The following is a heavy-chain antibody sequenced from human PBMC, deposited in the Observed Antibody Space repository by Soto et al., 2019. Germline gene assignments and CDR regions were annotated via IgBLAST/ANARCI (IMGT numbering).Heavy chain of an antibody. J-gene: IGHJ4*02. CDR1: GGSISSSSYY. D-gene: IGHD6-19*01. V-gene: IGHV4-39*01. CDR3: ARHKPWLVQACFDY. Sequence: QLQLQESGPGLVKPSETLSLTCTVSGGSISSSSYYWGWIRQPPGKGLEWIGSIHYSGGTYYSPAPKRRITIAADTSQNPCSLKLSAAAAADAAVYYCARHKPWLVQACFDYWGQGTLVTVSS. CDR2: IHYSGGT.